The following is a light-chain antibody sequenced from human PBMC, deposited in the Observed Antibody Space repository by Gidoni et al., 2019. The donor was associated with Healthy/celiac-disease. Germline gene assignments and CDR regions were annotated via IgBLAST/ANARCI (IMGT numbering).Light chain of an antibody. CDR3: MQALQTPRT. V-gene: IGKV2-28*01. CDR2: LGS. CDR1: QSLLHSNGYNY. Sequence: DIVLPQSPLSLPVTPGEPASISCRSSQSLLHSNGYNYLDWYLQKPGQSPQHLIYLGSNRASGVPDRFSGSGSGTDFTLKISRVEAEDVGVYYCMQALQTPRTFGQGTKVEIK. J-gene: IGKJ1*01.